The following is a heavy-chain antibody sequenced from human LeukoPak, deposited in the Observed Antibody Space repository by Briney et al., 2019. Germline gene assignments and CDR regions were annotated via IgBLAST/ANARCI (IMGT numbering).Heavy chain of an antibody. CDR2: ISGSGGST. Sequence: HGGSLRLSCAASGFTFSSYAMSWVRQAPGKGLEWVSAISGSGGSTYYADSVKGRFTISRDNSKNTLSLQMNSLRAEDTAIYYCAKASNTWNYFDYWGQGTLVTVSS. D-gene: IGHD1-1*01. CDR1: GFTFSSYA. V-gene: IGHV3-23*01. J-gene: IGHJ4*02. CDR3: AKASNTWNYFDY.